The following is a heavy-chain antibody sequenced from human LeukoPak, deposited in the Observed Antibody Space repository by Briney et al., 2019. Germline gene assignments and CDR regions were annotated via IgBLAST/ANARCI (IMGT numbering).Heavy chain of an antibody. CDR1: GFTFNRYN. J-gene: IGHJ4*02. Sequence: GGSLRLSCAASGFTFNRYNMNWVRQAPGKGPECVSSISSSNYIYYADSVKGRFTISRDNAKSSLFLQMNNLRAEDTAVYYCASFTIGRGVYSDYWGQGTLITVSS. D-gene: IGHD3-10*01. CDR3: ASFTIGRGVYSDY. V-gene: IGHV3-21*01. CDR2: ISSSNYI.